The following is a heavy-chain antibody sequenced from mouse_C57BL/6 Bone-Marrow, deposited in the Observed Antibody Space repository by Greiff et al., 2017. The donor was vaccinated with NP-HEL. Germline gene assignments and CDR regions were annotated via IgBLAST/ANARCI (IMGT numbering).Heavy chain of an antibody. D-gene: IGHD1-1*01. CDR2: IYPGDGDT. J-gene: IGHJ3*01. Sequence: QVQLKESGPELVKPGASVKISCKASGYAFSSSWMNWVKQRPGKGLEWIGRIYPGDGDTNYNGKFKGKATLTADKSSSTAYMQLSSLTSEDSAVYFCARAIYYYGSSYGFAYWGQGTLVTVSA. V-gene: IGHV1-82*01. CDR1: GYAFSSSW. CDR3: ARAIYYYGSSYGFAY.